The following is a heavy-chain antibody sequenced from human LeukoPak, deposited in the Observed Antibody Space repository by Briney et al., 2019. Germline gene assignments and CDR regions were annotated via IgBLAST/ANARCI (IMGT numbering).Heavy chain of an antibody. CDR2: FDPEDGET. CDR3: ATVVGGWYLRRFDY. CDR1: GYTLTELS. J-gene: IGHJ4*02. Sequence: ASVKVSCKVSGYTLTELSMHWARQAPGKGLEWMGGFDPEDGETIYAQKFQGRVTMTEDTSTDTAYMELSSLRSEDTAVYYCATVVGGWYLRRFDYWGQGTLVTVSS. V-gene: IGHV1-24*01. D-gene: IGHD6-19*01.